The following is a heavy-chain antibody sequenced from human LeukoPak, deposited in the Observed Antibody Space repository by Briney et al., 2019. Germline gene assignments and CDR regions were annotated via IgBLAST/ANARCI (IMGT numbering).Heavy chain of an antibody. V-gene: IGHV3-48*03. J-gene: IGHJ4*02. D-gene: IGHD4-17*01. Sequence: VRQAPXKGLEWVSYICTIANTIYYTYSVNGRFTISRDNPNTSLYLQMNSLRAEDTAVYYCARDPPPDYGDYVTLDYWGQGTLVTVSS. CDR2: ICTIANTI. CDR3: ARDPPPDYGDYVTLDY.